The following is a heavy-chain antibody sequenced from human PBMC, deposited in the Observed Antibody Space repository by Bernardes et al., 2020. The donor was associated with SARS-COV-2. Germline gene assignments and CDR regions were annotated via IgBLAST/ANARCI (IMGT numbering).Heavy chain of an antibody. D-gene: IGHD3-10*01. V-gene: IGHV1-18*01. CDR3: ARDRKVRGITNNWFDP. CDR2: KGTT. J-gene: IGHJ5*02. Sequence: KGTTDYSQKFQGRVTLTTDTSTSTAYMELRSLSSDDTAVYFCARDRKVRGITNNWFDPWGQGTLVTVTT.